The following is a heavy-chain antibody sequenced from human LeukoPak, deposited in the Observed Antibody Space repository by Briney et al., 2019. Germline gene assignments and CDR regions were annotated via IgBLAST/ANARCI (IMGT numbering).Heavy chain of an antibody. V-gene: IGHV4-39*07. CDR1: GGSISSSSYY. Sequence: SETLSLTCTVSGGSISSSSYYWGWIRQPPGKGLEWIGSIYYSGNTYYNPSLKSRVTISVDTSKNQFSLKLSSVTAADTAVYYCGRDYYDSSGYFDAWGQGTLVTVSS. D-gene: IGHD3-22*01. J-gene: IGHJ5*02. CDR2: IYYSGNT. CDR3: GRDYYDSSGYFDA.